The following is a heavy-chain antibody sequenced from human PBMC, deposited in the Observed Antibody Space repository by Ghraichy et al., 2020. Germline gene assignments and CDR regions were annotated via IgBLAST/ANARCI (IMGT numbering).Heavy chain of an antibody. Sequence: GGSLRLSCAASGFTFSNYGMHWVRQAPGKGLEWVAVTSYDGSNTYYADSVKGRFTISRDNSKNTLYLQMNSLRAEDTAVYYCAKDLTGIAAQIGYFDYWGQGTLVTVSS. J-gene: IGHJ4*02. D-gene: IGHD6-13*01. CDR3: AKDLTGIAAQIGYFDY. V-gene: IGHV3-30*18. CDR2: TSYDGSNT. CDR1: GFTFSNYG.